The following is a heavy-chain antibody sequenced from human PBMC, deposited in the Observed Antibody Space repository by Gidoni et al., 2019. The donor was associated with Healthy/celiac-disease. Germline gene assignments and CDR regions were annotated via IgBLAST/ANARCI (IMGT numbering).Heavy chain of an antibody. Sequence: QVQLVDSGGGVVQPGRSLRVSCAASGFTFSSYGMHLVRQAPGKGLEWVAVISYDGSNKYYADSVKGRFTISRDNSKNTLYLQMNSLRAEDTAVYYCARDRLLWFGEGLFDYWGQGTLVTVSS. D-gene: IGHD3-10*01. CDR1: GFTFSSYG. J-gene: IGHJ4*02. CDR2: ISYDGSNK. CDR3: ARDRLLWFGEGLFDY. V-gene: IGHV3-30*19.